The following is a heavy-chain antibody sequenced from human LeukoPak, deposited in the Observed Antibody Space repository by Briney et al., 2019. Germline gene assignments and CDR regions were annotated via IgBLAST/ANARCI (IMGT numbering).Heavy chain of an antibody. CDR2: ITPSGGST. J-gene: IGHJ4*02. D-gene: IGHD4/OR15-4a*01. CDR1: EFTFSNYA. CDR3: AKFLHSSLTTFDY. Sequence: GRSLRLSCAASEFTFSNYAMSWVRQAPGNGLEWVSAITPSGGSTYYADSVKGRFTISRDNSKNTLCLQIKSLTTKSPSIYYCAKFLHSSLTTFDYWGQGTLVTVSS. V-gene: IGHV3-23*01.